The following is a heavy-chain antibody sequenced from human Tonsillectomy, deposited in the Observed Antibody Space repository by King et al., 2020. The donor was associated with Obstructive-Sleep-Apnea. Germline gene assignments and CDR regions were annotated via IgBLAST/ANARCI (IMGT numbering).Heavy chain of an antibody. J-gene: IGHJ4*02. V-gene: IGHV4-39*01. Sequence: QLQESGPGLVKPSETLSLTCIVSGGSISSSSYYWGWIRPPPGKGLEWIATIFYSGSTYYNPSLKSRVTISVDTSKNQFSLRLNSVTAADTAVYYCARVRGDSSGYYYYYFDYWGQGTLVTVPS. CDR1: GGSISSSSYY. CDR2: IFYSGST. CDR3: ARVRGDSSGYYYYYFDY. D-gene: IGHD3-22*01.